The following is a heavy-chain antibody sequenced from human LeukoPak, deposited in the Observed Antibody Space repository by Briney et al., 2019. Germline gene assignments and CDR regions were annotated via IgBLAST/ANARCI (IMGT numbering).Heavy chain of an antibody. CDR1: GFTFSSYE. CDR3: AKGGPGPYSSSWYGSGY. V-gene: IGHV3-9*01. CDR2: ISWNSGSI. J-gene: IGHJ4*02. Sequence: PGGSLRLSCAASGFTFSSYEMNWVRQAPGKGLEWVSGISWNSGSIGYADSVKGRFTISRDNAKNSLYLQMNSLRAEDTALYYCAKGGPGPYSSSWYGSGYWGQGTLVTVSS. D-gene: IGHD6-13*01.